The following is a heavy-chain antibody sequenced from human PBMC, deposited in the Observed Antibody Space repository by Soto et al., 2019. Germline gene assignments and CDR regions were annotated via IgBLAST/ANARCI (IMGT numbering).Heavy chain of an antibody. J-gene: IGHJ6*02. D-gene: IGHD6-13*01. Sequence: KTSETLSLTCTVSGGSISSSSYYWGWIRQPPGKGLEWIGSIYYSGSTYYNPSLKSRVTISVDTSKNQFSLKLSSVTAADTAVYYCARLKGIAGYYYYYGMDVWGQGTTVTVSS. CDR3: ARLKGIAGYYYYYGMDV. CDR1: GGSISSSSYY. V-gene: IGHV4-39*01. CDR2: IYYSGST.